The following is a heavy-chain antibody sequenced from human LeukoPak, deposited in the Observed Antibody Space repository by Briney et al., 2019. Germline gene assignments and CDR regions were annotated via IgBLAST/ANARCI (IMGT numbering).Heavy chain of an antibody. V-gene: IGHV3-53*01. D-gene: IGHD2-2*01. J-gene: IGHJ5*01. CDR3: VRIPGTGTSSWFDS. Sequence: PGGSLRLSCAASGFTLSTNYMSWVRQSPGNGLEWVSVTYSGGSSYYADSVQGRFTVSRDISKNTVYLQMSSLRAEDTALYYCVRIPGTGTSSWFDSWGQGTPVTVSS. CDR2: TYSGGSS. CDR1: GFTLSTNY.